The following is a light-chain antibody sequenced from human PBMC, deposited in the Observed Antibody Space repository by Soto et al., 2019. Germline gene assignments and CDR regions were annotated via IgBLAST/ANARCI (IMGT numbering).Light chain of an antibody. V-gene: IGLV2-14*01. Sequence: QSALTQTASVSGSPGQSITISCTGTNSDVGGYNYVSWYQQHPDKAPKLMIYEVSNRPSGVSNRFSGSKSGNTASLTISGLQAEDEADYYCRSYTSSSNYVFGTGTKVTVL. CDR1: NSDVGGYNY. CDR2: EVS. CDR3: RSYTSSSNYV. J-gene: IGLJ1*01.